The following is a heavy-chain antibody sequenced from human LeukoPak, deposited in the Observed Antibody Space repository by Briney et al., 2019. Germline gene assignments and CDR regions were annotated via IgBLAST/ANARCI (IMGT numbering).Heavy chain of an antibody. D-gene: IGHD5-18*01. CDR2: ISGSGGST. J-gene: IGHJ5*02. Sequence: GGSLRLSCAASGFTFSSYAMSWVRQAPGKGLEWVSAISGSGGSTYYADSVKGRFTISRDNSKNTLYLQMNSLRAEDTAVYYCAPRGYSYEGGYNWFDPWGQGTLVTLSS. CDR3: APRGYSYEGGYNWFDP. CDR1: GFTFSSYA. V-gene: IGHV3-23*01.